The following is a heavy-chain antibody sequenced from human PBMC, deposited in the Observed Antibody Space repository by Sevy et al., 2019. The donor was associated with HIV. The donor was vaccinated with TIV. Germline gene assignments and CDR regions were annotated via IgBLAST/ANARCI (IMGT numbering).Heavy chain of an antibody. CDR1: GFTFGSYW. D-gene: IGHD3-3*01. V-gene: IGHV3-74*01. J-gene: IGHJ3*02. CDR3: ARDSVTVSGIVLYALDI. CDR2: ISDDGRST. Sequence: GESLKISCGASGFTFGSYWMHWVRQVPGKGLEWVSRISDDGRSTTYADSVRGRFTISRDNDKNTLYLQMNGLRADDTAVYYCARDSVTVSGIVLYALDIWGQGTMVTVSS.